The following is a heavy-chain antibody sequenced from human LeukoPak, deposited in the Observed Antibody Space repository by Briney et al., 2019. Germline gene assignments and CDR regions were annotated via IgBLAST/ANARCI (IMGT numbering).Heavy chain of an antibody. V-gene: IGHV4-34*01. Sequence: PSETLSLTCAVYGGSFSGYYWSWIRQPPGKGLEWIGEINHSGSTNYNPSLKSRVTISVDTSKNQFSLKLSSVTAADTAVYYCARGSSDRTVTTLAYYFDYWGQGTLDTVSS. CDR3: ARGSSDRTVTTLAYYFDY. J-gene: IGHJ4*02. CDR2: INHSGST. CDR1: GGSFSGYY. D-gene: IGHD4-17*01.